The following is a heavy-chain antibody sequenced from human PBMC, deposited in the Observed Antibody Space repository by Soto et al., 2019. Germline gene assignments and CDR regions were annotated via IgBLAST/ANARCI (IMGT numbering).Heavy chain of an antibody. CDR2: IHQSGGT. V-gene: IGHV4-4*02. CDR3: ARGAHYTWNY. J-gene: IGHJ4*02. CDR1: GGAFSSDYW. Sequence: SETLSLTCTLSGGAFSSDYWWSWVRQSPGKGLEWIGEIHQSGGTNFNSPLKSRVTMSADKSGNQVSLRLNSVTAADTAVYYCARGAHYTWNYWGQGTLVTVSS. D-gene: IGHD3-3*01.